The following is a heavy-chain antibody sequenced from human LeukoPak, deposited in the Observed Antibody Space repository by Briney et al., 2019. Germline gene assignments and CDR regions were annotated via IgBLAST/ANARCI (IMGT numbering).Heavy chain of an antibody. Sequence: GRSLRLSCAASGFTFDDYAMHCVRQAPGKGLEWVAGISWSSGNIGYADSVKGRFTISRDNAENSLHLQMNSLRTEDTALYFCARDAWRRAFNYGMDVWGQGTTVAVSS. CDR3: ARDAWRRAFNYGMDV. CDR2: ISWSSGNI. V-gene: IGHV3-9*01. CDR1: GFTFDDYA. D-gene: IGHD5-12*01. J-gene: IGHJ6*02.